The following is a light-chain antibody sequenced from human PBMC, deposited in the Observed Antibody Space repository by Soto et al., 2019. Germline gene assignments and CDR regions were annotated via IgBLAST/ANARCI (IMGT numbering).Light chain of an antibody. CDR2: YAS. Sequence: EVMMTQFPDTVSVTAGETVTLSCGASQSVRTNLAWYQQRPGQAPRLLIHYASTRASDIPARFSGSGSGTNFTLATSSLQSEDFAVYYCQQYAYWPETFGQGTRWIS. CDR1: QSVRTN. J-gene: IGKJ1*01. V-gene: IGKV3D-15*01. CDR3: QQYAYWPET.